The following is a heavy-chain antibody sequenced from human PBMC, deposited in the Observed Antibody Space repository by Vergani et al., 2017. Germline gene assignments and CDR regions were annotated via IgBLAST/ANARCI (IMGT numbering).Heavy chain of an antibody. CDR3: AKDWGYSSSWWVPFDY. CDR2: ISGSGGST. J-gene: IGHJ4*02. CDR1: GFTFSSYA. D-gene: IGHD6-13*01. V-gene: IGHV3-23*01. Sequence: EVQLLESGGGLVQPGGSLRLSCAASGFTFSSYAMSWVRQAPGKGLEWVSAISGSGGSTYYADSVKGRFTISRDNSKNTLYLQMNSLRAEDTAVYYCAKDWGYSSSWWVPFDYWGQGTLVTVSS.